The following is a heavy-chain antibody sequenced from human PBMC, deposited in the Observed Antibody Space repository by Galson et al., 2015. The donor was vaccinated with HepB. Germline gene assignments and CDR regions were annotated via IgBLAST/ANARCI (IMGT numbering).Heavy chain of an antibody. Sequence: SLRLSCAASGFTFSSYAMSWVRQAPGKGLEWVSAISGSGGSTYYADSVKGRFTISRDNSKNTLYLQMNSLRVEDTAVYYCAKVGSGWSHEYWGQGTLVTVSS. CDR2: ISGSGGST. CDR3: AKVGSGWSHEY. D-gene: IGHD6-19*01. CDR1: GFTFSSYA. V-gene: IGHV3-23*01. J-gene: IGHJ4*02.